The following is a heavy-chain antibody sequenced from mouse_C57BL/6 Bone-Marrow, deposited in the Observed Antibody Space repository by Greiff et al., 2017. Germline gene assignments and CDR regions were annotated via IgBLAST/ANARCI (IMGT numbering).Heavy chain of an antibody. Sequence: VQLQQSGAELVRPGASVKLSCTASGFNIKDDYMHWVKQRPEQGLEWIGWIAPENGDTEYDSKFKGKATITADKSYNTAYLQLRSLTSEDTAVSYCTPGGRMGYWGQGNSVTVAS. CDR2: IAPENGDT. J-gene: IGHJ4*01. CDR3: TPGGRMGY. CDR1: GFNIKDDY. V-gene: IGHV14-4*01.